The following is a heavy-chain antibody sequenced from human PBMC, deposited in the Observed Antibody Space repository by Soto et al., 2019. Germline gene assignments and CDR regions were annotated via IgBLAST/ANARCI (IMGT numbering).Heavy chain of an antibody. CDR3: ARQAARNYIDS. CDR2: IDSRGRTL. J-gene: IGHJ4*02. Sequence: GGSLRLSCAASGFTFSDYSMSWIRQAPGKGLEWLAFIDSRGRTLSYADSVKGRFTISRDNAKNSLYLQMHSLRVDDTAVYYCARQAARNYIDSWGQGDVVTVSS. D-gene: IGHD6-6*01. V-gene: IGHV3-11*01. CDR1: GFTFSDYS.